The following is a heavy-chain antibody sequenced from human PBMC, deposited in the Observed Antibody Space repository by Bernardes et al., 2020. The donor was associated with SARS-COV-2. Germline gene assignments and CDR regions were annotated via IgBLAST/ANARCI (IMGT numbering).Heavy chain of an antibody. D-gene: IGHD3-10*01. J-gene: IGHJ4*02. CDR1: GFTFSNAW. V-gene: IGHV3-15*01. CDR3: TTVLLWFGELLGYDY. Sequence: GGSLRLSCAASGFTFSNAWMSWVRQAPGKGLEWVGRIKSKTDGGTTDYAAPVKGRFTISRDDSKNTLYLHMNSLKTEDTAVYYCTTVLLWFGELLGYDYWGQGTLVTVSS. CDR2: IKSKTDGGTT.